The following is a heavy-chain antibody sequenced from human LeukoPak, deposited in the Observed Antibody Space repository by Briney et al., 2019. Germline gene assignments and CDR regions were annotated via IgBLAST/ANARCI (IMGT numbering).Heavy chain of an antibody. CDR3: ARDPYSGNYGNTYYYYMDV. J-gene: IGHJ6*03. V-gene: IGHV3-21*06. D-gene: IGHD1-26*01. Sequence: GGSLRLSCEASGFTFSSYNMNWVRQAPGKRLEWVSSVTSSSSYVFYADSVKGRFTISRDNAKNSLYLQMSSLTAEDTAVYYCARDPYSGNYGNTYYYYMDVWGKGTTVTISS. CDR1: GFTFSSYN. CDR2: VTSSSSYV.